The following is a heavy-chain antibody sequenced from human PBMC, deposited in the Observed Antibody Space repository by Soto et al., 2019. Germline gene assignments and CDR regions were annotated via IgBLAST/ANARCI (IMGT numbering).Heavy chain of an antibody. Sequence: EVQLEESGGDLVQPGGSLRLSCAASGFTLSAYWMTSVRQAPGKGLEWVANINRDGSKKSYLDSVRGRFTISRDNVGNSLYLQMDSLRADDTALYYYARDVSPGSSSLYLDAFDIWGQGTMVTVSS. CDR3: ARDVSPGSSSLYLDAFDI. J-gene: IGHJ3*02. D-gene: IGHD6-13*01. CDR2: INRDGSKK. CDR1: GFTLSAYW. V-gene: IGHV3-7*05.